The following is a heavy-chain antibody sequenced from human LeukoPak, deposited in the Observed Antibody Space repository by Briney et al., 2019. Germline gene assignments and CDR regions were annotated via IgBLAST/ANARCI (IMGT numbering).Heavy chain of an antibody. CDR1: GGSISSGTYY. CDR3: ARHFAVPDSADY. J-gene: IGHJ4*02. V-gene: IGHV4-39*01. Sequence: SETLPLTCTVSGGSISSGTYYWGWIRQPPGEGLEWIGSIYYSGSTYYNPSLKSRVIISVDTSRNQFSLKLSSVTAADRAIYYCARHFAVPDSADYWGQGTLVTVSS. D-gene: IGHD1-14*01. CDR2: IYYSGST.